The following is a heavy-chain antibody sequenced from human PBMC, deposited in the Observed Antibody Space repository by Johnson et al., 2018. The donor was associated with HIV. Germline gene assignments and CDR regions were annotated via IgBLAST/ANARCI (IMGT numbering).Heavy chain of an antibody. V-gene: IGHV3-53*01. Sequence: VQLVESGGGLIQPGGSLRLSCAASGFTVSNNYMSWVRQAPGKGLEWVSVIYSGGYTYSADSVKGRFTISRDNSKNTLYLQMNSLKTEDTAVYYCTTDRGGEIAVDGPDAFDIWGQGTMVTVSS. D-gene: IGHD6-19*01. CDR3: TTDRGGEIAVDGPDAFDI. CDR1: GFTVSNNY. CDR2: IYSGGYT. J-gene: IGHJ3*02.